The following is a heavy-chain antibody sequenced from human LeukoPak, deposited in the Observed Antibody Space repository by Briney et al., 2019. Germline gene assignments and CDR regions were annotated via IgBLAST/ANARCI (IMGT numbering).Heavy chain of an antibody. V-gene: IGHV5-51*01. D-gene: IGHD6-6*01. CDR1: GYSFTSYW. CDR3: ARRYSSSDEGFDY. Sequence: GESLRISCKGSGYSFTSYWIGWVRQMPGKGLEWMGIIYPGDSDTRYSPSFQGQVTISADKSISTAYLQWSSLKASDTAMYYCARRYSSSDEGFDYWGQGTLVTVSS. J-gene: IGHJ4*02. CDR2: IYPGDSDT.